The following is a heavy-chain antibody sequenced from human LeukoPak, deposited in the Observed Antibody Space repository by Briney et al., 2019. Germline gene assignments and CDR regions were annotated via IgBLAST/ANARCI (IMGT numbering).Heavy chain of an antibody. J-gene: IGHJ4*02. D-gene: IGHD6-19*01. V-gene: IGHV3-23*01. CDR3: AKESSGGWYFDY. CDR2: IPASGGST. CDR1: GFTFSSNV. Sequence: PGGSLRLSCVASGFTFSSNVMIWVRQAPGKGPEWVSSIPASGGSTYYADSVKGRFTISRDNSKNSLYLQMNSLRAEDTAVYYCAKESSGGWYFDYWGQGTLVTVSS.